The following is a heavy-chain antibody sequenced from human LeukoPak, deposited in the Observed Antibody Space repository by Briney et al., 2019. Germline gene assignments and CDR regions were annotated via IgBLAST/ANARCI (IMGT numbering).Heavy chain of an antibody. D-gene: IGHD3-9*01. CDR1: GGSISSGGYY. CDR2: IYHSGST. V-gene: IGHV4-30-2*01. CDR3: ARRGAFDYVAFDI. Sequence: SQTLSPTCTVSGGSISSGGYYWTWIRQPQGKGLGWIGYIYHSGSTYYNPSLKSRVTISVDTSKNQFSLKLSSVTAADTAVYYCARRGAFDYVAFDIWGQGTMVTVSS. J-gene: IGHJ3*02.